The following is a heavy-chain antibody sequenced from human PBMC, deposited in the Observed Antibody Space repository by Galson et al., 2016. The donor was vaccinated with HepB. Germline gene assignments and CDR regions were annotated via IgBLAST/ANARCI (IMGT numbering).Heavy chain of an antibody. V-gene: IGHV6-1*01. J-gene: IGHJ4*02. CDR2: TYYRSDWRS. Sequence: CAISGDSVSSNSAGWYWIRQSPSRGLEWLGRTYYRSDWRSDCADSVKGRITINPDTSKNHFSLHLNSVTPEDTAVYYCARSYLLGRGFGSWGQGTLDTVSS. D-gene: IGHD3-10*01. CDR3: ARSYLLGRGFGS. CDR1: GDSVSSNSAG.